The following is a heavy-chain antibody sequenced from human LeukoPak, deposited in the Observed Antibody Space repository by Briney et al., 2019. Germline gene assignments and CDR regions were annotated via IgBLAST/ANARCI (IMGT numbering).Heavy chain of an antibody. Sequence: SETLSLTCTVSGDSISSSDNYWGWIRQPPGKGLEWIGRFYYSRNTYYNPSLKSRVTISVDTSKNQLSLTLTSVSAADTAVYYCARHPHYYYDNSARWGQGTLVTVSS. J-gene: IGHJ4*02. CDR2: FYYSRNT. CDR1: GDSISSSDNY. CDR3: ARHPHYYYDNSAR. D-gene: IGHD3-22*01. V-gene: IGHV4-39*01.